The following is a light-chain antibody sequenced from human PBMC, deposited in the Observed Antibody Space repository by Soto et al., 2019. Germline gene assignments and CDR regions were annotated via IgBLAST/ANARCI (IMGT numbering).Light chain of an antibody. CDR1: SSDVGNYDY. J-gene: IGLJ2*01. CDR2: NVN. Sequence: QSALIQPPSVSGSPGQSVTISCTGTSSDVGNYDYVSWCQQHPGTVPKPMIYNVNIRPSGVPDRFSGSKSGSSASMAISGLQAEDEADYKSCSYTGSATSGVIGGGTKLTAL. V-gene: IGLV2-11*01. CDR3: CSYTGSATSGV.